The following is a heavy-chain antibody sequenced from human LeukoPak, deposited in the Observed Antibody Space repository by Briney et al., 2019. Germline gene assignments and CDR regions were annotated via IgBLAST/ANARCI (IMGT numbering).Heavy chain of an antibody. Sequence: GGSLRLSCAASGFTFSTYDMHWVRQVTGKGLEWVSAIGTGDDTYYLGSVKGRFTISRDNAKNSLYLQMSSLRAEDTAVYYCAREWLMVRGVRDCWGQGTLVTVSS. CDR2: IGTGDDT. J-gene: IGHJ4*02. CDR3: AREWLMVRGVRDC. CDR1: GFTFSTYD. D-gene: IGHD3-10*01. V-gene: IGHV3-13*01.